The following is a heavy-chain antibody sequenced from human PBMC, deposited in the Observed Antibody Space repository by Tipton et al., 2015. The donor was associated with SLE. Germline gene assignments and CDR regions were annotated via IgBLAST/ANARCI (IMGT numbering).Heavy chain of an antibody. D-gene: IGHD3-22*01. Sequence: SLRLSCAASGITFSSHAMSWVRQAPGKGLEWVSAISGSGGNTYYVDSVEGRFTVSRDNAKNSLFWQLNSLRAEDTAVYYCARVFDTTGYRKHELDYWGQGTMVTVSS. J-gene: IGHJ3*01. CDR1: GITFSSHA. V-gene: IGHV3-23*01. CDR2: ISGSGGNT. CDR3: ARVFDTTGYRKHELDY.